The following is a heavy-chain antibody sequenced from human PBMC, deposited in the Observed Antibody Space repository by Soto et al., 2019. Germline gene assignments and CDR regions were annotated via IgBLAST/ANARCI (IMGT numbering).Heavy chain of an antibody. D-gene: IGHD2-8*01. V-gene: IGHV4-39*01. CDR1: GGSISSSSYY. J-gene: IGHJ5*02. CDR3: ARHVCGYCTNGVRDNWFDP. Sequence: SETLSLTCTVSGGSISSSSYYWGWIRQPPGKGLEWIGYIYYSGSTYYNPSLKSRVTISVDTSKNQFSLKLSSVTAADTAVYYCARHVCGYCTNGVRDNWFDPWGQGTLVTVSS. CDR2: IYYSGST.